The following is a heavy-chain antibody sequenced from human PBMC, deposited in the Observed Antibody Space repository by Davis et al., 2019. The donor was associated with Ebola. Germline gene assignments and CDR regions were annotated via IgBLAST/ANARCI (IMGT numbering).Heavy chain of an antibody. CDR3: ARVRRLTLTGYPYFDY. CDR2: INHSGST. D-gene: IGHD3-9*01. CDR1: GGSFSGYY. J-gene: IGHJ4*02. Sequence: PSETLSLTCAVYGGSFSGYYWSWIRQPPGKGLEWIGEINHSGSTNYNPSLKSRVTISVDTSKNQFSLKLSSVTAADTAVYYCARVRRLTLTGYPYFDYWGQGTLVTVSS. V-gene: IGHV4-34*01.